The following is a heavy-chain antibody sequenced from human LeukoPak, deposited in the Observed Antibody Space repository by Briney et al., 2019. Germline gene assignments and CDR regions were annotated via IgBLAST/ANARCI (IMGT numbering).Heavy chain of an antibody. CDR3: AKDVLSTMIVIGRLDP. Sequence: PGGSLRLSCAASGFTFSTYSMNWVRQAPGKGLEWVSSISGTSSYIYYADSVKGRFTISRDNAKNSLSLQMNSLRAEDTAVYYCAKDVLSTMIVIGRLDPWGQGTLVTVSS. D-gene: IGHD3-22*01. CDR1: GFTFSTYS. V-gene: IGHV3-21*01. J-gene: IGHJ5*02. CDR2: ISGTSSYI.